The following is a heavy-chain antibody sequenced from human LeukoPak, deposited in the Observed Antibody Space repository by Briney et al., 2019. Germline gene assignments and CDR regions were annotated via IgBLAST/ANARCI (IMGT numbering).Heavy chain of an antibody. CDR2: ISAYNGNT. Sequence: ASVKVSCKASGYTFTSYGISWVRQAHGQGLEWMGWISAYNGNTNYAQKLQGRVTMTTDTSTSTAYMELRSLRSDDTAVYYCARMADYYDSSGYCFDYWGQGTLVTVSS. D-gene: IGHD3-22*01. J-gene: IGHJ4*02. CDR3: ARMADYYDSSGYCFDY. CDR1: GYTFTSYG. V-gene: IGHV1-18*01.